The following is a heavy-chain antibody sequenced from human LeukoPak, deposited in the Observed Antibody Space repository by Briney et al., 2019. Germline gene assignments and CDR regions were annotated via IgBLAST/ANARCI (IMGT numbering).Heavy chain of an antibody. D-gene: IGHD6-6*01. V-gene: IGHV3-11*04. CDR1: GFTFSDYY. Sequence: GGSLRLSCAASGFTFSDYYMSWIRQAPGKGLEWVSYISSSGSTIYYADSVKGRFTISRDNAKNSLYLQMNSLRAEDTAVYYCARVGVAARPYDAFDIWGQGTMVTVSS. CDR2: ISSSGSTI. J-gene: IGHJ3*02. CDR3: ARVGVAARPYDAFDI.